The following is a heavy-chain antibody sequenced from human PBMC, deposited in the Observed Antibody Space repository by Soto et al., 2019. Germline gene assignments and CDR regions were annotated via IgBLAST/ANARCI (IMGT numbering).Heavy chain of an antibody. J-gene: IGHJ4*02. Sequence: PGGSLRLSCAASGFTFSNYALNWVRHAPGKGLEWVSAISYGGGTTYYADSVKGRFTISRDNSKNTLYLQMNSLRAEDTAVYYCAKNPGYYYDSTGYHFDYWGQGTLVTVSS. CDR1: GFTFSNYA. CDR2: ISYGGGTT. D-gene: IGHD3-22*01. CDR3: AKNPGYYYDSTGYHFDY. V-gene: IGHV3-23*01.